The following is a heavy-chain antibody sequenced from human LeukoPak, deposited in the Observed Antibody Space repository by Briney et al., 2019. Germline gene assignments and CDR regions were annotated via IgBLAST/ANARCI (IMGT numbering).Heavy chain of an antibody. D-gene: IGHD3-10*01. J-gene: IGHJ4*02. CDR1: GFTFSSHW. CDR2: INSDGSST. Sequence: GSLRLSCEASGFTFSSHWMHWVRQAPGKGLVWVSRINSDGSSTTYADSVKGRFTISRDNSKNTLYLQMNSLRAEDTAVYYCAKVGKGTYYYGSGSYGPFDYWGQGTLVTVSS. CDR3: AKVGKGTYYYGSGSYGPFDY. V-gene: IGHV3-74*03.